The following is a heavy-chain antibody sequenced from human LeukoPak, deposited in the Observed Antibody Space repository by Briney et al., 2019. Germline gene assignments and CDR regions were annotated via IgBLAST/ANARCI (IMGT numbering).Heavy chain of an antibody. CDR3: ARAEAAGDNRGGYYYFYMDV. CDR1: GFTFSDYY. J-gene: IGHJ6*03. CDR2: ITASGATT. V-gene: IGHV3-11*01. D-gene: IGHD6-25*01. Sequence: GGSLRLSCAASGFTFSDYYMSWIRQAPGKGLEWVSGITASGATTYYADSVKGRFTISRDSSQSTLYLQMNSLRAEDTAVYYCARAEAAGDNRGGYYYFYMDVWGKGTTVTVSS.